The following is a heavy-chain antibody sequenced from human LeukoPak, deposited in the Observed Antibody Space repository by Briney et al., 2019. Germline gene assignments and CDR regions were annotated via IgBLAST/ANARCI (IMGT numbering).Heavy chain of an antibody. V-gene: IGHV4-30-2*01. CDR2: IYHSGST. D-gene: IGHD3-3*01. Sequence: PSETLSLTCTVSGGSISSGGYYWSWIRQPPGKGLEWIGYIYHSGSTYYNPSLKSRVTISVDRSKNQFSLKLSSVTAADTAVYYCARRYYDFWSGYPENYYYYMDVWGKGTTVTVSS. J-gene: IGHJ6*03. CDR1: GGSISSGGYY. CDR3: ARRYYDFWSGYPENYYYYMDV.